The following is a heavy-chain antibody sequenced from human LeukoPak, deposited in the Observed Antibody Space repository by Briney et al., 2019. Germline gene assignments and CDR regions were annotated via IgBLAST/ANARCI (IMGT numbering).Heavy chain of an antibody. D-gene: IGHD3-10*01. CDR2: ISGSGGST. CDR3: ARGNSVVRGVIGDY. V-gene: IGHV3-23*01. CDR1: GFTFSSYG. Sequence: PGGTLRLSCAASGFTFSSYGMSWVRQAPGKGLEWVSAISGSGGSTYYADSVKGRFTISRDNSKNTLYLQMNSLRAEDTAVYYCARGNSVVRGVIGDYWGQGTLVTVSS. J-gene: IGHJ4*02.